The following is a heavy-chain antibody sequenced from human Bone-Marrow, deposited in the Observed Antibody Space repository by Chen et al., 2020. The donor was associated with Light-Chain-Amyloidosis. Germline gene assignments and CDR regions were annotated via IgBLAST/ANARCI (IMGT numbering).Heavy chain of an antibody. V-gene: IGHV3-30*18. Sequence: QVQLVASGGGVVQPGKSLRLSCAASGFTFRTYGMHRVRQAPGKGLEWVALISYDGNNQYYSDSVKGRFTISRDNSKNTVYLQMNSLRLEDTALYYCAKDLQTYGDYDYYYYGLDVWGQGTAVTVSS. CDR3: AKDLQTYGDYDYYYYGLDV. CDR1: GFTFRTYG. D-gene: IGHD4-17*01. CDR2: ISYDGNNQ. J-gene: IGHJ6*02.